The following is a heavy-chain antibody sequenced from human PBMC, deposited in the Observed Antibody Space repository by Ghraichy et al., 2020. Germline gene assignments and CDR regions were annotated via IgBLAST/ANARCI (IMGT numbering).Heavy chain of an antibody. V-gene: IGHV1-69*06. J-gene: IGHJ4*02. CDR1: GRPFSSYA. Sequence: SVKVSCKPSGRPFSSYALSWVRQAPGQALEWMGGITTIFGTTNLSQKSQGRVTITADKSTSTVYMELSSLRSEDTAVYYCARAQTDYYDTSAYLDSWGQGTLVTVSS. CDR2: ITTIFGTT. CDR3: ARAQTDYYDTSAYLDS. D-gene: IGHD3-22*01.